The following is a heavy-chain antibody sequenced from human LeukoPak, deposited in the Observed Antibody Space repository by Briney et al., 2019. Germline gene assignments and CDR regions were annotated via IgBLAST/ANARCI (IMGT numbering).Heavy chain of an antibody. CDR3: ARGWGYFDS. V-gene: IGHV4-61*01. D-gene: IGHD7-27*01. CDR2: IYYSGST. J-gene: IGHJ4*02. CDR1: GGSVSRTSYY. Sequence: SETLSLTCTVSGGSVSRTSYYLSWIRQPPGRGLEWIGYIYYSGSTNYSPSLKSRVTISVDTSKNQFSLKLSSVTAADTAVYYCARGWGYFDSWGQGTLVTVSS.